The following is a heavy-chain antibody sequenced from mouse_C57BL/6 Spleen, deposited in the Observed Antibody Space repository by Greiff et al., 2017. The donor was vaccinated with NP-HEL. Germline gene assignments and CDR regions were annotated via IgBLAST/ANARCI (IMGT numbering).Heavy chain of an antibody. CDR1: GYTFTSYW. Sequence: VKLQQPGAELVMPGASVKLSCKASGYTFTSYWMHWVKQRPGQGLEWIGEIDPSDSYTNYNQKFKGKATLTVDKSSSTAYMQLSSLTSDDSAVYYCARDDYGLDYWGQGTSVTVSS. CDR2: IDPSDSYT. V-gene: IGHV1-69*01. J-gene: IGHJ4*01. CDR3: ARDDYGLDY. D-gene: IGHD2-4*01.